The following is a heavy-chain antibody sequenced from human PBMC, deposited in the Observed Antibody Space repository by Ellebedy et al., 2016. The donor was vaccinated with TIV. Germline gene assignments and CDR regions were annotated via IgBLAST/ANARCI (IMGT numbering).Heavy chain of an antibody. CDR2: ISGSGGST. Sequence: PGGSLRLSCAASGFTFSSHAMSWVRQAPGKGLEWVSAISGSGGSTYYADSVKSRFTISRDNSKNTLYLQMYSLRAEDTAVYYCARRVAGKASFDYWGQGTLVTVSS. V-gene: IGHV3-23*01. CDR3: ARRVAGKASFDY. D-gene: IGHD6-19*01. CDR1: GFTFSSHA. J-gene: IGHJ4*02.